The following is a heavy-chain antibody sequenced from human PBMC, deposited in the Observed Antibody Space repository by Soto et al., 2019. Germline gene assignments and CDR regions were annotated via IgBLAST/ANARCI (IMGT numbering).Heavy chain of an antibody. CDR1: GFTFRSHW. CDR2: IYNDGTVT. CDR3: AREFDFWSGYNYAMDV. Sequence: GGSLRLSCAASGFTFRSHWMHWVRQAPGKGLVWVSRIYNDGTVTTYADSVKGRFTISRDNAKNTLYLQMNSLTAEDTAVYYCAREFDFWSGYNYAMDVWGQGTTVTVSS. V-gene: IGHV3-74*01. D-gene: IGHD3-3*01. J-gene: IGHJ6*02.